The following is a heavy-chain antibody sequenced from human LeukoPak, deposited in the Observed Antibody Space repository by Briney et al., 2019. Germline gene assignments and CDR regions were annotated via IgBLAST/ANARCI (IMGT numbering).Heavy chain of an antibody. Sequence: GGSLRLSCAASGFTFSNYYMSWIRQAPGKGLEWVSSISSSGGYTYYADSVKGRFTISRDNSKNTLFLQMNSLRAEDTAVYYCAKDRYCGGGTCYWSYFDYWGQGTLVTVSS. CDR2: ISSSGGYT. J-gene: IGHJ4*02. CDR3: AKDRYCGGGTCYWSYFDY. V-gene: IGHV3-23*01. D-gene: IGHD2-15*01. CDR1: GFTFSNYY.